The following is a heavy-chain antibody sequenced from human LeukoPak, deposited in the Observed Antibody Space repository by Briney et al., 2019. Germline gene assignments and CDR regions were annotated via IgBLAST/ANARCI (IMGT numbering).Heavy chain of an antibody. V-gene: IGHV3-66*02. D-gene: IGHD3-10*01. CDR3: ARDPGLPNGMNV. CDR2: IYSGGET. Sequence: GGSLRLSCAASGFTVSSDYMSWVRQAPGKGLEWVSVIYSGGETYYADSVKGRFTISRDNSKNTLYLQMNSLRPEDTAVYYCARDPGLPNGMNVWGQGTTVTVSS. J-gene: IGHJ6*02. CDR1: GFTVSSDY.